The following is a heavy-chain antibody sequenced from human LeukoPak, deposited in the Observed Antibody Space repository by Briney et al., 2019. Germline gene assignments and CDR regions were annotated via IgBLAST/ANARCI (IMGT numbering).Heavy chain of an antibody. J-gene: IGHJ4*02. D-gene: IGHD3-9*01. CDR2: ISYDGSNK. Sequence: GGSLRLSCAASGFTFSNYDMHWVRQAPGKGLEWVAVISYDGSNKYYADSVKGRFTISRDNSKNTLCVQMNSLRAEDTAVYYCAKDVLRAYYDILTGYSRFDYWGQGTLVTVSS. CDR1: GFTFSNYD. CDR3: AKDVLRAYYDILTGYSRFDY. V-gene: IGHV3-30*18.